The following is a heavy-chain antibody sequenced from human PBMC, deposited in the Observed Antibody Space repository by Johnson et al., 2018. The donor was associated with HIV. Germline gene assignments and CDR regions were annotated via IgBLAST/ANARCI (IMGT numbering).Heavy chain of an antibody. V-gene: IGHV3-20*04. CDR1: GFTFEDYG. Sequence: MLLVESGGGVVRPGGSLRLSCAASGFTFEDYGMSWVRQAPGKGLEWVSGISWNSGSIGYADSVKGRFTISRDNAKNSLYLQMNSLRAEDTALYYCASIDAFDIWGQGTMVTVSS. CDR3: ASIDAFDI. J-gene: IGHJ3*02. CDR2: ISWNSGSI.